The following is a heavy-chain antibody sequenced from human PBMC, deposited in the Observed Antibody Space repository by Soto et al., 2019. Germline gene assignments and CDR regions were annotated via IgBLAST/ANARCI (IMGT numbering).Heavy chain of an antibody. J-gene: IGHJ4*01. V-gene: IGHV1-58*01. CDR1: GFTFGSSA. CDR3: AADVIGVAGDFDH. D-gene: IGHD6-19*01. Sequence: LVQSGPEVKQPGTSVKVSCKTSGFTFGSSAVQWERQVRGQRLEWIGWIVVASGYPNVAQKFQDRVSLTRDLCTNTAFMELSSVTSEDSAMYYCAADVIGVAGDFDHWGHGTLVSVSS. CDR2: IVVASGYP.